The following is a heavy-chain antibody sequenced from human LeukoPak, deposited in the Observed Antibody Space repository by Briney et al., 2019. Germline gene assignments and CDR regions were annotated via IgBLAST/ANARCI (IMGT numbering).Heavy chain of an antibody. CDR2: INSDGSST. CDR3: ARGFTIFGVVNDAFDI. CDR1: GFTFSNYW. J-gene: IGHJ3*02. Sequence: GSLRLSCAASGFTFSNYWIHWVRQAPGKGLVWVSRINSDGSSTSYADSVKGRFTISRDNAKNTLYLQMNSLRAEDTAVYYCARGFTIFGVVNDAFDIWGQGTMVTVSS. V-gene: IGHV3-74*01. D-gene: IGHD3-3*01.